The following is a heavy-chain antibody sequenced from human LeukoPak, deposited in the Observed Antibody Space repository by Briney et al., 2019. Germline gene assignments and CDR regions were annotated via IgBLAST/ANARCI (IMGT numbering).Heavy chain of an antibody. J-gene: IGHJ4*02. CDR1: GFAFSSYA. Sequence: PGGSLRLSCAASGFAFSSYAMSWVRQAQGKGLEWISAISGSGGSTYYADSVKGRFTISRDNSKNTLYLQMNSLRAEDTAVYYCAKGGAGGIAAAGFDYWGQVTLVTVSS. CDR3: AKGGAGGIAAAGFDY. CDR2: ISGSGGST. D-gene: IGHD6-13*01. V-gene: IGHV3-23*01.